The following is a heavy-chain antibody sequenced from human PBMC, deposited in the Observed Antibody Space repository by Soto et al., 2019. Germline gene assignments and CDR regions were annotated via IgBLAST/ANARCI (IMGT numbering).Heavy chain of an antibody. CDR2: IIPIFGTA. Sequence: QVQLVQSGAEVKKPGSSVKVSCKASGGTFSSYAISWVRQAPGQGLEWMGGIIPIFGTANYAQKFQGRVTITADESTSPAYMELSSLRSEDTAVYYCARVQATIVGATTGAFDIWGQGTMVTVSS. V-gene: IGHV1-69*01. CDR1: GGTFSSYA. CDR3: ARVQATIVGATTGAFDI. J-gene: IGHJ3*02. D-gene: IGHD1-26*01.